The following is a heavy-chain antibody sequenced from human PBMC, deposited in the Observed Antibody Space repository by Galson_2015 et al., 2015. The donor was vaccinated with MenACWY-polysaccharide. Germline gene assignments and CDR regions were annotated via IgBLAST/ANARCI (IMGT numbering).Heavy chain of an antibody. V-gene: IGHV3-48*03. J-gene: IGHJ4*02. Sequence: FTISRDNAKNSLYLQMNSLRAEDTAIYYCASRTRFRTGSGPEDYWGQGTLVTVSS. CDR3: ASRTRFRTGSGPEDY. D-gene: IGHD1/OR15-1a*01.